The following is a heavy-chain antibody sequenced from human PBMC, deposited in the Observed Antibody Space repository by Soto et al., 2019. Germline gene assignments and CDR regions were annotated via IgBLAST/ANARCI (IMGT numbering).Heavy chain of an antibody. CDR1: GFTFSSRW. Sequence: GGSLSLSCAASGFTFSSRWMHWVRQDPGKGLQWVSRIRHDGADSNYADFVGGRFTISRDNTKNTLHLQMNGLRAEDTAVYFCAADLVAGSGSLGHWGQGTLVTVSS. CDR3: AADLVAGSGSLGH. CDR2: IRHDGADS. V-gene: IGHV3-74*01. J-gene: IGHJ4*02. D-gene: IGHD3-10*01.